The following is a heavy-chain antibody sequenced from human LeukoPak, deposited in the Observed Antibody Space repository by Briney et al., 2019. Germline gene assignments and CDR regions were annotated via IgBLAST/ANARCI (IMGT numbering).Heavy chain of an antibody. CDR1: GFTFTSYA. V-gene: IGHV3-23*01. CDR2: ISGSGGST. Sequence: GGSLRLSCAASGFTFTSYAMSWVRQAPGKGREWVSAISGSGGSTYYTDSVKGRFTISRDSSTSTLYLQMSSLRAEDTAIYYCAKDPPCSSTTCYDFFEYWGQGTLVTVSS. CDR3: AKDPPCSSTTCYDFFEY. D-gene: IGHD2-2*01. J-gene: IGHJ4*02.